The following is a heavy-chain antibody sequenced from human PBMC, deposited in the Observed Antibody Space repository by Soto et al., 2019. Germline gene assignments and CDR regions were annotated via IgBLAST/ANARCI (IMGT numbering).Heavy chain of an antibody. Sequence: SETLSLTCTVPGGSISSYYWSWIRQPPGKGLEWIGYIYFRGTTNYNPSLKSRVTMSADTSKNQFSLKLNSVTAADTAVYYCARMNYYDTSGYPFDYWGQGMMVTVS. CDR3: ARMNYYDTSGYPFDY. V-gene: IGHV4-59*01. CDR1: GGSISSYY. CDR2: IYFRGTT. J-gene: IGHJ4*02. D-gene: IGHD3-22*01.